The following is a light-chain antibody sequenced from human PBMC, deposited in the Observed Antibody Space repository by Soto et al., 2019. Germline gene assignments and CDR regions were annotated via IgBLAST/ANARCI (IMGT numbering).Light chain of an antibody. CDR1: QSVSNSY. CDR3: QQYGSSPFT. V-gene: IGKV3-20*01. Sequence: EIVLTQSPGTLSLSPGERATLSCRASQSVSNSYLAWYQQKPGQAPRLLIYGASSRATGIPDRFSGSGSGTDFTLTISRLEPEDFAVYYCQQYGSSPFTFGPGTMVDVK. J-gene: IGKJ3*01. CDR2: GAS.